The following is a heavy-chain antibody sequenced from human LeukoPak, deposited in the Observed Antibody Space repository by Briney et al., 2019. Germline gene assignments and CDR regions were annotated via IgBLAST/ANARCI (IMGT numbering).Heavy chain of an antibody. J-gene: IGHJ4*02. D-gene: IGHD3-3*01. CDR2: IYYSGST. V-gene: IGHV4-31*03. Sequence: SQTLSLTCTVSGGSISSGGYYWGWIRQHPGKGLEWIGHIYYSGSTYYNPSLKSRVTISVDTSKNQFSLKLSSVTAADTAVYYCARSRSGYYGDVDYWGQGTLVTVSS. CDR1: GGSISSGGYY. CDR3: ARSRSGYYGDVDY.